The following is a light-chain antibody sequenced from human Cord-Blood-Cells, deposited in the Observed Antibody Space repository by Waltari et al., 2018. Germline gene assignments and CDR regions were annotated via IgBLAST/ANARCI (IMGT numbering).Light chain of an antibody. J-gene: IGLJ3*02. CDR2: DVS. CDR3: SSYTSSSPV. Sequence: QSALTQPASVSGSPGQSITIPCTGTSSDVGGYNYDSWYQQHPGKAPKLMIYDVSNRPSGVSNRFSGSKSGNTASLTISGLQAEDEADYYCSSYTSSSPVFGGGTKLTVL. CDR1: SSDVGGYNY. V-gene: IGLV2-14*03.